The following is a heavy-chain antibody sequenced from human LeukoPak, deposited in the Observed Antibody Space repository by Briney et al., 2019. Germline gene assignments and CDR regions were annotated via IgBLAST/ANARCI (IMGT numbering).Heavy chain of an antibody. CDR1: GFTFSSYW. CDR3: ASPMVRGVPYDAFDI. J-gene: IGHJ3*02. D-gene: IGHD3-10*01. V-gene: IGHV3-7*01. CDR2: IKQDGSEK. Sequence: PGGSLRLSCAASGFTFSSYWMSWVRQAPGKGLEWVANIKQDGSEKYYVDSVKGRFTISRDNAKNSLYLQMNSLRAEDTAVYYCASPMVRGVPYDAFDIWGQGTMVTVSS.